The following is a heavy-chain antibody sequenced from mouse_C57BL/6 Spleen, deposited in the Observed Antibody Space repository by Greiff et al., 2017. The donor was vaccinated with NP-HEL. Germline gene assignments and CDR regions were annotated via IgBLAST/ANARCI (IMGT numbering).Heavy chain of an antibody. CDR2: ISSGSSTI. D-gene: IGHD2-2*01. V-gene: IGHV5-17*01. CDR3: ARRMVTSWFAY. Sequence: EVRLVESGGGLVKPGGSLKLSCAASGFTFSDYGMHWVRQAPEKGLEWVAYISSGSSTIYYADTVKGRFTISRDNAKNTLFLQMTSLRSEDTAIYYCARRMVTSWFAYWGQGTLVTVSA. J-gene: IGHJ3*01. CDR1: GFTFSDYG.